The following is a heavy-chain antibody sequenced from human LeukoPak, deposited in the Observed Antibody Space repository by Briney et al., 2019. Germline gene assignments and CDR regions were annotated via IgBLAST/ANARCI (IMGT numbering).Heavy chain of an antibody. CDR3: ASSAYSGNYFDY. D-gene: IGHD5-18*01. Sequence: HPGGSLRLSCAASGFTFSSYWMHWVRQAPGKGLVWVSRINSDGSSTSYAGSVKGRFTISRDNAKNTLYLQMDSLRAEDTAVYYCASSAYSGNYFDYWGQGTLVTVSS. V-gene: IGHV3-74*01. J-gene: IGHJ4*02. CDR2: INSDGSST. CDR1: GFTFSSYW.